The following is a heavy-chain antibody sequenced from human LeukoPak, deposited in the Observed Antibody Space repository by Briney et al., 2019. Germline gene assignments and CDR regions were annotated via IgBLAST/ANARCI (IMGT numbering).Heavy chain of an antibody. Sequence: GGSLRLSCAASGFTFSDYYMSWIRQAPGKGLEWVSSISSSSSYIYYADSVKGRFTISRDNAKNSLYLQMNSLRAEDTAVYYCARSDFWSGYCDYWGQGTLVTVSS. CDR2: ISSSSSYI. CDR1: GFTFSDYY. V-gene: IGHV3-11*06. D-gene: IGHD3-3*01. J-gene: IGHJ4*02. CDR3: ARSDFWSGYCDY.